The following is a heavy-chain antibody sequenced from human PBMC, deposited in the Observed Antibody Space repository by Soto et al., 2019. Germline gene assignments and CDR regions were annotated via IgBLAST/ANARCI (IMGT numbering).Heavy chain of an antibody. V-gene: IGHV3-30*18. CDR1: GFTFSNYG. CDR2: ISYDGSNK. D-gene: IGHD6-19*01. Sequence: GGSLRLSCAASGFTFSNYGMHWVRQAPGKGLGWVAVISYDGSNKYYADSVKGRFTISRDNSKNTLYLQMNSLRAADTAVYHCAKEKQWLEYYYYGMDVWGQGTTVTVSS. J-gene: IGHJ6*02. CDR3: AKEKQWLEYYYYGMDV.